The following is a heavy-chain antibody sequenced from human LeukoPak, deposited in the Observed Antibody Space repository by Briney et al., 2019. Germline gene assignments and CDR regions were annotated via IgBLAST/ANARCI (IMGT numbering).Heavy chain of an antibody. CDR3: AKSEGIRDYYDSSGYYYDY. V-gene: IGHV3-23*01. Sequence: GGSLRLSCAASGFTFSSYAMSWVRQAPGKGLEWVSAISDSGGSTYYADSVKGRFTISRDNSKNTLYLQMNSLRAEDTAVYYCAKSEGIRDYYDSSGYYYDYWGQGTLVTVSS. CDR1: GFTFSSYA. CDR2: ISDSGGST. D-gene: IGHD3-22*01. J-gene: IGHJ4*02.